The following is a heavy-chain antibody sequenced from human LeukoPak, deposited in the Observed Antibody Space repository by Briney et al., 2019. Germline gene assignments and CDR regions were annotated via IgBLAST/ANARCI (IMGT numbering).Heavy chain of an antibody. Sequence: PETLSLTCTVSGGSISSYYWSWIRQPPGKGLEWIGYIYYSGSTNYNPSLKSRVTISVDTSKNQFSLKLSSVTAADTAVYYCARLGERYSSSGSWFDPWGQGALVTVSS. D-gene: IGHD6-13*01. CDR2: IYYSGST. CDR3: ARLGERYSSSGSWFDP. CDR1: GGSISSYY. J-gene: IGHJ5*02. V-gene: IGHV4-59*08.